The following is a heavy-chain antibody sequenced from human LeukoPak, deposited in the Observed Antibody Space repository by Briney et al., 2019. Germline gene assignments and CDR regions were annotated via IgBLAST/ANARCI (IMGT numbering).Heavy chain of an antibody. D-gene: IGHD3-3*01. CDR2: INPNSGGT. V-gene: IGHV1-2*02. Sequence: ASVKVSCKASGYTFTGYYMHWVRQAPGQGLEWMGWINPNSGGTNYAQKFQGRVTMTRDTSISTAYMELSRLRSDDTAVYYCARAEHANYDFWSGYYRYFDYWGQGTLVTVSS. J-gene: IGHJ4*02. CDR3: ARAEHANYDFWSGYYRYFDY. CDR1: GYTFTGYY.